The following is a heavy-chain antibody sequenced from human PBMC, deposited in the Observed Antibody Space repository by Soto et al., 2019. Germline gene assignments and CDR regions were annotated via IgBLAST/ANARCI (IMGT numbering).Heavy chain of an antibody. CDR2: ISYDGSNK. V-gene: IGHV3-30-3*01. J-gene: IGHJ4*02. Sequence: QVQLVESGGGVVQPGRSLRLSCAASGFTFSSYAMHWVRQAPGKGLEWVAVISYDGSNKYYADSVKGRFIISRDNSKKXLXXQMNSLRAQDTTVYYCARDRVEGELRYFDWFALDYWGQGTLVTVSS. D-gene: IGHD3-9*01. CDR3: ARDRVEGELRYFDWFALDY. CDR1: GFTFSSYA.